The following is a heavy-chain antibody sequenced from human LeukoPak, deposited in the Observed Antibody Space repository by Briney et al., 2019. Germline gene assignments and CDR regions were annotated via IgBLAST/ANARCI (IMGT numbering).Heavy chain of an antibody. Sequence: KSSETLSLTCTVSGGSISSGSYYWSWIRQPAGKGLEWIGRIYTSGSTNYNPSLKSRVTISVDTSKNQFSLKLSSVTAADTAVYYCAREYYYDSSGSPGVDYWGQGTLVTVSS. D-gene: IGHD3-22*01. CDR1: GGSISSGSYY. J-gene: IGHJ4*02. CDR2: IYTSGST. V-gene: IGHV4-61*02. CDR3: AREYYYDSSGSPGVDY.